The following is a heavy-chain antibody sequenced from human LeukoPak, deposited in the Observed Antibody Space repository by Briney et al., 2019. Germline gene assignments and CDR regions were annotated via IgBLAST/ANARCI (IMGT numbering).Heavy chain of an antibody. CDR1: GYTFTGYY. V-gene: IGHV1-2*02. Sequence: ASVTVSFRSSGYTFTGYYMHWVRQPPGQGLAWMGWINPNSGGTNYAHKFQGRVTMTRETSISTAYMELSRLRSDDTAVYYCARGTHDYGDYWGQGTLVTVSS. CDR3: ARGTHDYGDY. CDR2: INPNSGGT. J-gene: IGHJ4*02. D-gene: IGHD2-2*01.